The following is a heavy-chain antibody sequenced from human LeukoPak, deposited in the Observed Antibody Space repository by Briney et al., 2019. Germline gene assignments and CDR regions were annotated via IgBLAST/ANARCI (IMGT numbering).Heavy chain of an antibody. CDR1: GLTFSSYA. CDR3: AKGRGYCSSTSCDGGQNYYYGMDV. J-gene: IGHJ6*02. V-gene: IGHV3-23*01. CDR2: ISGSGGRT. D-gene: IGHD2-2*01. Sequence: GGSLRLSCAASGLTFSSYAMSWVRQAPGKGLEWVSGISGSGGRTYYADSVKGRFTISRDNSKNTLSLQMNSLRAEDTAVYYCAKGRGYCSSTSCDGGQNYYYGMDVWGQGTTVTVFS.